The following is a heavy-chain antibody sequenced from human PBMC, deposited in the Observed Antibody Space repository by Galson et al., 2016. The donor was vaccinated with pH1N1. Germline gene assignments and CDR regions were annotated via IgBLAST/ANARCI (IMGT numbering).Heavy chain of an antibody. Sequence: SLRLSCAASGFTFTSYAMHWVRQAPGKGLEWVANIKQDGSEKNYVDSVKGRFTISRDNAKNSVYLQMNSLRAEDTAAYYCAKENWGCEYWGQGTLVTVSS. CDR1: GFTFTSYA. J-gene: IGHJ4*02. CDR2: IKQDGSEK. D-gene: IGHD7-27*01. CDR3: AKENWGCEY. V-gene: IGHV3-7*01.